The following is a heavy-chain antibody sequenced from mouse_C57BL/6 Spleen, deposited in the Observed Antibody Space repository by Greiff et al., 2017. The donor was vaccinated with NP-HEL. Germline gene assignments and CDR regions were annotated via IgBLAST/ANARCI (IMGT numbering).Heavy chain of an antibody. CDR1: GYTFTSYW. Sequence: QVRLQQPGAELVKPGASVKLSCKASGYTFTSYWMHWVKQRPGQGLEWIGMIHPNSGSTNYNEKFKSKATLTVDKSSSTAYMQLSSLTSEDSAVYYCARGGSTHYAMDYWGQGTSVTVSS. V-gene: IGHV1-64*01. J-gene: IGHJ4*01. CDR2: IHPNSGST. CDR3: ARGGSTHYAMDY. D-gene: IGHD1-1*01.